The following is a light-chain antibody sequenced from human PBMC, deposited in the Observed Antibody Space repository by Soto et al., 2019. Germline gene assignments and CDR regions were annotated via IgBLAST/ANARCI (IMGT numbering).Light chain of an antibody. J-gene: IGLJ3*02. CDR1: TNDVVAYNY. CDR3: CSYAGIYTGV. CDR2: DVS. Sequence: QSALTQPRSVSGSPGQSVTISCSGTTNDVVAYNYVSWYQHHPGRAPRLLIFDVSRRPSGVPDRFSASKSGNTASLTISGLQAEDEADYYCCSYAGIYTGVFGGGTKVTVL. V-gene: IGLV2-11*01.